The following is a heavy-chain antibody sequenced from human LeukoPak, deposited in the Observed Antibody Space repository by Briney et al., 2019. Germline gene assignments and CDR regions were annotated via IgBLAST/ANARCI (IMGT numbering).Heavy chain of an antibody. CDR3: AKDHGTAVAGFYY. D-gene: IGHD6-19*01. CDR2: ITGTGGST. V-gene: IGHV3-23*01. J-gene: IGHJ4*02. Sequence: GGSLRLSCAASGFSLSTYGVSWVRQPPGKGVEGVSGITGTGGSTYYADSVKGRFTVSSDTSKNTLYLQMNSLRAEDTAIYYCAKDHGTAVAGFYYWGQGTLVTVSS. CDR1: GFSLSTYG.